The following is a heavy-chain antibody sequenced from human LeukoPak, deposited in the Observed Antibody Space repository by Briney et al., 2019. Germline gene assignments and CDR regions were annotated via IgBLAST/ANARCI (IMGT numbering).Heavy chain of an antibody. J-gene: IGHJ4*02. CDR1: GGSISSGSYY. CDR2: IYTSGST. D-gene: IGHD6-13*01. V-gene: IGHV4-61*09. Sequence: KPSETLSLTCTVSGGSISSGSYYWSWIRRPAGKGLEWIGHIYTSGSTNYNPSLKSRVTISVDTSKNQFSLKLSSVTAADTAVYYCARTMALAAGSDYWGQGTLVTVSS. CDR3: ARTMALAAGSDY.